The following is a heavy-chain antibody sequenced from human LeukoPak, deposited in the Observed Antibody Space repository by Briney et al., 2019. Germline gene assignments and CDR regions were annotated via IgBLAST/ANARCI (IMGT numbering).Heavy chain of an antibody. CDR3: AGVTGYMIEDYFEY. CDR1: GDSITGYY. CDR2: IYYTGNT. Sequence: PSETLSLTCSVSGDSITGYYWVWIRQPPGKGLEWIGNIYYTGNTYYNSSLKSRVTISLDTSKNQFSLKLNSVTAADTAVYYCAGVTGYMIEDYFEYWGQGTLVTVSS. J-gene: IGHJ4*02. V-gene: IGHV4-39*07. D-gene: IGHD3-9*01.